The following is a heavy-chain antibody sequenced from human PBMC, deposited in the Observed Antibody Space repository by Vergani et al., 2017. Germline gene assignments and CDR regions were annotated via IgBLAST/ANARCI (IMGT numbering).Heavy chain of an antibody. CDR3: AKLYGLLWFGECDY. D-gene: IGHD3-10*01. CDR1: GFTFSSYA. J-gene: IGHJ4*02. Sequence: VQLVESGGGVVQPGRSLRLSCAASGFTFSSYAMHWVRQAPGKGLEWVSAISGSGGSTYYADSVKGRFTISRDNSKNTLYLQMNSLRAEDTAVYYCAKLYGLLWFGECDYWGQGTLVTVSS. V-gene: IGHV3-23*04. CDR2: ISGSGGST.